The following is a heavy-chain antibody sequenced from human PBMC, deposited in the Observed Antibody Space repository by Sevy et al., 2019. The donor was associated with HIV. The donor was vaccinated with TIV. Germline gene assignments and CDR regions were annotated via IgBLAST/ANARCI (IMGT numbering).Heavy chain of an antibody. CDR1: GFTFTDYA. D-gene: IGHD3-9*01. CDR3: ARSRTLDYWVGPFDY. J-gene: IGHJ4*02. Sequence: GGSLRLSCVASGFTFTDYAMHWVRQAPGKGLEWVAVISRDGSNSYYMDSVKGRFIISRDTPKNTLYLQMNSLRAEDTAVHYCARSRTLDYWVGPFDYWGQGTLVTVSS. V-gene: IGHV3-30*10. CDR2: ISRDGSNS.